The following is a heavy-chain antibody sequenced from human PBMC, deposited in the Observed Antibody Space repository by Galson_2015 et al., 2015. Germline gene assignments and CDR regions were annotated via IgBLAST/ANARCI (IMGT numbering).Heavy chain of an antibody. V-gene: IGHV2-5*01. J-gene: IGHJ5*02. CDR3: AHTLKSEKKRDTYNWFDP. CDR1: GFSLSTSGVG. Sequence: PALVKPTQTLTLTCTFSGFSLSTSGVGVGWIRQPPGKALEWLALIYWNDDKRYSPSLKSRLTITKDTSKNQVVLTMTNMDPVDTATYYCAHTLKSEKKRDTYNWFDPWGQGTLVTVSS. CDR2: IYWNDDK. D-gene: IGHD5-24*01.